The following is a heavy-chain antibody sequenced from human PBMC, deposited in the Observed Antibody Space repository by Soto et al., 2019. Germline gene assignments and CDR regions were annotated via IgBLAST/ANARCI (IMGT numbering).Heavy chain of an antibody. D-gene: IGHD5-18*01. Sequence: SETLSLTCTVSGGSISSYYWSWIRQPPGKGLEWIGYIYYSGSTNYNPSLKSRVTISVDTSKNQFSLKLSSVTAADTAVYYCARDHGYSYGHFDYWGQGTLVTVSS. CDR3: ARDHGYSYGHFDY. V-gene: IGHV4-59*01. CDR1: GGSISSYY. J-gene: IGHJ4*02. CDR2: IYYSGST.